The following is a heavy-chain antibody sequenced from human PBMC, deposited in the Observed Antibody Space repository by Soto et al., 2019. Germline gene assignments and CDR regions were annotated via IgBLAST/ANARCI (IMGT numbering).Heavy chain of an antibody. CDR3: AKVGVELQYFDY. V-gene: IGHV3-30*18. D-gene: IGHD2-15*01. CDR1: GFTFSSSG. Sequence: GGSLRLSCAASGFTFSSSGMHWVRQAPGKGLEWVAVISYDGSNKYYADSVKGRFTISRGNSKNTLYLQMNSLRAEDTAVYYCAKVGVELQYFDYWGQGTLVTVSS. J-gene: IGHJ4*02. CDR2: ISYDGSNK.